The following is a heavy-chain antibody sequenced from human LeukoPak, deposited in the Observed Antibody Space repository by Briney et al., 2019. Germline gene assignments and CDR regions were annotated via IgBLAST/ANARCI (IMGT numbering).Heavy chain of an antibody. D-gene: IGHD1-26*01. J-gene: IGHJ4*02. CDR2: ISAYNGNT. CDR1: GYTFTSYY. Sequence: ASVNVSCKASGYTFTSYYMHWVRLAPGQGLEWMGWISAYNGNTNYAQKLQGRVTMTTDTSTSTAYMELRSLRSDDTAVYYCARERTENYQEYSGSYYNYWGQGTLVTVSS. V-gene: IGHV1-18*04. CDR3: ARERTENYQEYSGSYYNY.